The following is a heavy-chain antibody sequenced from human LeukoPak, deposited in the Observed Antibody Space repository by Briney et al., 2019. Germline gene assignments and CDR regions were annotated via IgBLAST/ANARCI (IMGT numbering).Heavy chain of an antibody. CDR1: GGSFSGYY. CDR2: INHSGST. Sequence: PSETLSLTCAVYGGSFSGYYWSWIRQPPGKGLEWIGEINHSGSTNYNPSLKSRVTISADKSKNQFSLKLSSVTAADTAVYYCAGAYCGGDCYSGRAFDIWGQGTMVTVSS. CDR3: AGAYCGGDCYSGRAFDI. J-gene: IGHJ3*02. V-gene: IGHV4-34*01. D-gene: IGHD2-21*02.